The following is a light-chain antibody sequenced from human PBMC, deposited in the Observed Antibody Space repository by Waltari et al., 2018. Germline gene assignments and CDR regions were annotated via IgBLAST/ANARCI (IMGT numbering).Light chain of an antibody. V-gene: IGKV3-20*01. Sequence: EIVLTQSPGTLSLSPGERATLYCRARQSVWRTLAWYQQKPGQAPRLLIYDASSRATGVPDRFSGSGSGTDFSLTISRLEPEDFAVYYCQKYGTLPATFGQGTTVEIK. CDR3: QKYGTLPAT. CDR1: QSVWRT. CDR2: DAS. J-gene: IGKJ1*01.